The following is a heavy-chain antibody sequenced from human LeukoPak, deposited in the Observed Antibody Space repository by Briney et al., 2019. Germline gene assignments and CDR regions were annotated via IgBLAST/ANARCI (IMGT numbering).Heavy chain of an antibody. CDR2: TYYRSKWYN. CDR3: ARDTDTAMATGY. CDR1: GDSVSSDSVG. D-gene: IGHD5-18*01. V-gene: IGHV6-1*01. Sequence: SQTLSLTCAISGDSVSSDSVGWNWIRQSPSRGLEWLGRTYYRSKWYNDYAVSVKSRITINPDTSKNQFSLQLNSVTPEDTAVYYCARDTDTAMATGYWGQGTLVTVSS. J-gene: IGHJ4*02.